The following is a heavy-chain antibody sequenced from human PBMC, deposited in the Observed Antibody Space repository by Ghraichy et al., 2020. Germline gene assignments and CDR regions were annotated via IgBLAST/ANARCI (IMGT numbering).Heavy chain of an antibody. CDR3: ATQEQHLIPYDYYGMGV. CDR1: GYTVPELP. Sequence: ASVKVSCKVSGYTVPELPIYWVRQAPGKGPEWMGSFDPVDGERNYAQKFQGRLTMTEDTSEDSFYLELSSLRSEDTAVYYCATQEQHLIPYDYYGMGVWGQGTTVIVSS. V-gene: IGHV1-24*01. CDR2: FDPVDGER. J-gene: IGHJ6*02. D-gene: IGHD6-13*01.